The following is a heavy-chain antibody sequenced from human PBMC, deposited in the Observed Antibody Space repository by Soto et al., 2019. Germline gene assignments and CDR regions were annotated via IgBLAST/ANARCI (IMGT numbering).Heavy chain of an antibody. CDR3: ASHYDMWSGYLSPVDY. CDR1: GYTFSDYY. D-gene: IGHD3-3*01. J-gene: IGHJ4*02. Sequence: PGGSLRLYCAASGYTFSDYYMSWIRQDPGKGLEWISYIDTSSTKIYYADSVKGRFTISRDNAKNSLYLEMNSLRDEDTAVYYCASHYDMWSGYLSPVDYWGQGTLVTVSS. V-gene: IGHV3-11*01. CDR2: IDTSSTKI.